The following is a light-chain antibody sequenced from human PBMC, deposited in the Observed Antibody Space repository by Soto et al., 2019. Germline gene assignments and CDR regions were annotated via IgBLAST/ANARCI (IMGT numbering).Light chain of an antibody. J-gene: IGKJ1*01. CDR1: QSVGSN. CDR2: GAF. CDR3: QQYDNWWT. V-gene: IGKV3-15*01. Sequence: EIVLTQSPPTLSVSPGQRATLSCRASQSVGSNLAWYQQKPGQAPRLLIHGAFTRATGIPARFSGSGSGTEFTRTLSSLQSEDLAVYYCQQYDNWWTFGQGTKMEIK.